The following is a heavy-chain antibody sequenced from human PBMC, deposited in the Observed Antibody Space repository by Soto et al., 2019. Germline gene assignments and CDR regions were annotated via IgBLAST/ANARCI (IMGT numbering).Heavy chain of an antibody. CDR2: ITTGGST. D-gene: IGHD1-7*01. CDR3: AKDMELVH. Sequence: PGGSLRLSCVTSGFTFNTYTMSWVRQAPGKGPEWVSSITTGGSTFYADSVKGRFTISRDNPKTTQYLQMNSLRAEGTAIYYCAKDMELVHWGQGTLVTVSS. J-gene: IGHJ4*02. V-gene: IGHV3-23*01. CDR1: GFTFNTYT.